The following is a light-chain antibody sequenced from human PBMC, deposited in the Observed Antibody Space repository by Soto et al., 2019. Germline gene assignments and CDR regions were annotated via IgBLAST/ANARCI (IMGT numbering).Light chain of an antibody. V-gene: IGLV2-14*01. CDR3: SSYTSPWVV. Sequence: QSALTQPASVSGSPGQSITISYTGTSRDVGGYNYVSWYQQHPGKAPKLMIYDVSNRPSGVSNRFSGSKSGNTASLTISGLQAGDEADYYCSSYTSPWVVFGGGTKLTVL. CDR1: SRDVGGYNY. J-gene: IGLJ2*01. CDR2: DVS.